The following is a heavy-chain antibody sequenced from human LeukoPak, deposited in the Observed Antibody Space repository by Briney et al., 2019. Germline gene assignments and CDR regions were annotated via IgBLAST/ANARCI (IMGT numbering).Heavy chain of an antibody. CDR2: IYRGGST. CDR1: GFPVSSNY. J-gene: IGHJ4*02. D-gene: IGHD2-2*02. Sequence: QPGGSLTLPCAASGFPVSSNYMRWVRQAPGKGLEWVSVIYRGGSTYYAASLKGRFTISRDNSKNTLYLQMNSLCAEATAAYYCARDGLYSTEPYYFDYWGQGTLATVSS. CDR3: ARDGLYSTEPYYFDY. V-gene: IGHV3-66*01.